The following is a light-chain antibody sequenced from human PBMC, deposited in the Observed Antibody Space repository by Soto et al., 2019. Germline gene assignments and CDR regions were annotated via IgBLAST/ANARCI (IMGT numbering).Light chain of an antibody. V-gene: IGKV1-5*03. CDR1: QSVSIW. CDR2: KSY. J-gene: IGKJ1*01. CDR3: KQFNTSPWT. Sequence: DIQMTQSPSALSASEGDRVTISCRASQSVSIWLAWYQQKPGRAPKLLIYKSYILESGVPSRFSGSGSGTEFTPTIRSLQPDDFATYYCKQFNTSPWTFGQGTKVDIK.